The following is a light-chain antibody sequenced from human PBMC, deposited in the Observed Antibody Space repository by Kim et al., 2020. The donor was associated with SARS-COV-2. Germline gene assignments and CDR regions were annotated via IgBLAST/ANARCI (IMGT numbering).Light chain of an antibody. CDR1: SGVNVGAYR. CDR2: YKSDSDK. J-gene: IGLJ3*02. Sequence: TCTLRSGVNVGAYRIYWYQQKPGSPPQFLLRYKSDSDKQQGSGVPGRFSGSKDASANAGILLISGLQSEDEADYYCVIWHNSAWVFGGGTKLTVL. V-gene: IGLV5-45*01. CDR3: VIWHNSAWV.